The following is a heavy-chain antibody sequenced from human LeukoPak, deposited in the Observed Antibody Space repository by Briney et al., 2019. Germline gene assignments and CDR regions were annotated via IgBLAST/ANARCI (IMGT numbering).Heavy chain of an antibody. CDR1: GGTFSRFT. Sequence: SVKVSCKASGGTFSRFTISWVRQAPGQGFEWMGGITPIFGTANFAQKFQGRVTITADESTSTAYMELSSLRSEDTAVYYCARGHSSQRWYYYYGMDVWGQGTTVTVSS. J-gene: IGHJ6*02. V-gene: IGHV1-69*13. D-gene: IGHD6-19*01. CDR3: ARGHSSQRWYYYYGMDV. CDR2: ITPIFGTA.